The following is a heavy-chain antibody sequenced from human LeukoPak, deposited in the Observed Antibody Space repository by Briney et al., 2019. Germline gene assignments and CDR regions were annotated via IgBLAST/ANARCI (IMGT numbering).Heavy chain of an antibody. Sequence: GESLKISWKGSGYSFTSYWIGWVRQMPGKGLEWMGIIYPGDSDTRYSPSFQGQVTISADKSISTAYLQWSSLKASDTAMYYCASTYYYDSSGYSRGYFDYWGQGTLVTVSS. V-gene: IGHV5-51*01. J-gene: IGHJ4*02. CDR2: IYPGDSDT. CDR1: GYSFTSYW. CDR3: ASTYYYDSSGYSRGYFDY. D-gene: IGHD3-22*01.